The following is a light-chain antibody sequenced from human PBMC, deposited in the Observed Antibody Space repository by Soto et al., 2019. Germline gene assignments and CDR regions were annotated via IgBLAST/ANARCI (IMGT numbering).Light chain of an antibody. V-gene: IGKV2-28*01. CDR3: MQATELPRA. CDR2: LGS. Sequence: DIVMTQSPLSLPVTPGEPASISCRSSQTLLHSNGYNYLDWYLQKPGQSPQLLISLGSDRASGVPDRFSGSGSGTDFTLKISRVEAEDVGVYYCMQATELPRAFGQGTKVEIK. CDR1: QTLLHSNGYNY. J-gene: IGKJ1*01.